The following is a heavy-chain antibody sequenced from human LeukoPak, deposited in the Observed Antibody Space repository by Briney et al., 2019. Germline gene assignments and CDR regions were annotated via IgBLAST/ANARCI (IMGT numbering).Heavy chain of an antibody. CDR2: IYYSGST. V-gene: IGHV4-39*07. CDR3: ARMSPGLMVYAIYAFDI. D-gene: IGHD2-8*01. Sequence: SSETLSLTCTVSGGSISSSSYYWGWIRQPPGKGLEWIGSIYYSGSTYYNPSLKSRVTISVDTSKNQFSLKLSSVTAADTAVYYCARMSPGLMVYAIYAFDIWGQGTMVTVSS. CDR1: GGSISSSSYY. J-gene: IGHJ3*02.